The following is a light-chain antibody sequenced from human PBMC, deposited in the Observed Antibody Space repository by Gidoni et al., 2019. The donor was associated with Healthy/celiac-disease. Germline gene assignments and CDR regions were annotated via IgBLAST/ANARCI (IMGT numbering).Light chain of an antibody. CDR2: DAS. J-gene: IGKJ2*04. CDR3: KQYDNLPSS. Sequence: DIQMTQSPSSLSASVGDRVTITCQASQDISNYLNWYQQKPGKAPKLLIYDASNLETGVPSRFSGSGYGTDFTLTISSLQPEDIATYYCKQYDNLPSSFGQGTKLEIK. V-gene: IGKV1-33*01. CDR1: QDISNY.